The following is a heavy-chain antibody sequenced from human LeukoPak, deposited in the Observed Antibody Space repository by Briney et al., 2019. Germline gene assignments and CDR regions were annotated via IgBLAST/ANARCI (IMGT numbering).Heavy chain of an antibody. V-gene: IGHV3-11*01. CDR2: ISSSGSTI. CDR3: AREVMTTVTTGVDNWFDP. J-gene: IGHJ5*02. Sequence: GGSLRLSCAASGFTFSDYYMSWIRQAPGKGLEWVSYISSSGSTIYYADSVKGRFTISRDNAKNSLYLQMNSLRAEDTAVYYCAREVMTTVTTGVDNWFDPWGQGTLVTVSS. CDR1: GFTFSDYY. D-gene: IGHD4-17*01.